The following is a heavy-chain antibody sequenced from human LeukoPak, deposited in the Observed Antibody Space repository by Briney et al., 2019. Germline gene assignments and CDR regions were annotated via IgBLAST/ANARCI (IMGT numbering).Heavy chain of an antibody. D-gene: IGHD2-15*01. CDR3: ARVTFSVGGGSFGGFDP. Sequence: SVKVSCKASGGTFSSYAISWVRQAPGQGLEWMGGIIPIFGTANYAQKFQGRVTITTDESTSTAYMELSSLRSEDTAVYYCARVTFSVGGGSFGGFDPWGQGTLVTVSS. CDR2: IIPIFGTA. CDR1: GGTFSSYA. J-gene: IGHJ5*02. V-gene: IGHV1-69*05.